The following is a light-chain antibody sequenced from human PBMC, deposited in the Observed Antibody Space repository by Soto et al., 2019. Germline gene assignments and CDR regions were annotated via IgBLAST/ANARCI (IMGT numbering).Light chain of an antibody. Sequence: QLVLTQPPSVSGAPGQRVTITCAGSSSNIGAGFDVHWYQQLPGTAPKLLIYGNNNRPSGVPDRFSGSKSGTSASLAITGLQAEDEADYYCQSYDSNLSVVFGGGTKVTVL. CDR1: SSNIGAGFD. J-gene: IGLJ2*01. CDR2: GNN. V-gene: IGLV1-40*01. CDR3: QSYDSNLSVV.